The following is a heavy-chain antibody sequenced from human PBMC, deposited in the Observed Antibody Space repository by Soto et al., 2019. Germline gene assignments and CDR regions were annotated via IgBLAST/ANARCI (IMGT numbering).Heavy chain of an antibody. CDR2: ISAYNGNT. Sequence: GASVKVSCKASGYTFTSYGISWVRQAPVQGLEWMGWISAYNGNTNYAQKLQGRVTMTTDTSTITAYMELRSLRSDDTAAYYCARGRERYSRRPTLFDPWGQGTLVNVSS. CDR3: ARGRERYSRRPTLFDP. V-gene: IGHV1-18*04. CDR1: GYTFTSYG. J-gene: IGHJ5*02. D-gene: IGHD6-13*01.